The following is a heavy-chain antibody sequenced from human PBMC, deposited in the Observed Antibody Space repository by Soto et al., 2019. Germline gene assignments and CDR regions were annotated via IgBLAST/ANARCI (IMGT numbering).Heavy chain of an antibody. J-gene: IGHJ2*01. CDR3: ARGPLYDLESGMYWYFDL. CDR1: GASFDSYT. D-gene: IGHD1-26*01. Sequence: QVQLVQSGAEVRKSGSSVKFSCKLSGASFDSYTITWVRQAPGQGLEWMGGIIPIFGTTNYAQKFQGRLTITADGFTSAAYVDLSSLTSEDTAVYYCARGPLYDLESGMYWYFDLWGRGTLVTVSS. V-gene: IGHV1-69*01. CDR2: IIPIFGTT.